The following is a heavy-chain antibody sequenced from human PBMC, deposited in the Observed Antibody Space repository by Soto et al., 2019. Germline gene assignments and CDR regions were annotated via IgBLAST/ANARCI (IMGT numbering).Heavy chain of an antibody. CDR1: GGSISSRDYY. D-gene: IGHD6-13*01. CDR2: IYYSGGT. V-gene: IGHV4-39*01. Sequence: SETLSLTCTVSGGSISSRDYYWGWIRQPPGKGLEWIGSIYYSGGTYYNPSLKSRVTISVDTSKNQFSLKLSSVTAADAAVFYCARQTAAGVYFDYWGQGTLVTVSS. J-gene: IGHJ4*02. CDR3: ARQTAAGVYFDY.